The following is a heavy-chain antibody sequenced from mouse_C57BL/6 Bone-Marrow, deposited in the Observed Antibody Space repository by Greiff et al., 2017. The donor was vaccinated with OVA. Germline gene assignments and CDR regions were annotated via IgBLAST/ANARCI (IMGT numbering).Heavy chain of an antibody. V-gene: IGHV1-69*01. D-gene: IGHD3-3*01. CDR2: IDPSDSYT. Sequence: QVQLQQSGAELVMPGASVKLSCKASGYTFTSYWMHWVKQRPGQGLEWIGEIDPSDSYTNYNQKFKGKSTLTVDKSSSTAYMQLSSLTSEDSAVYYCARGDCAWFAYWGQGTLVTVSA. CDR3: ARGDCAWFAY. CDR1: GYTFTSYW. J-gene: IGHJ3*01.